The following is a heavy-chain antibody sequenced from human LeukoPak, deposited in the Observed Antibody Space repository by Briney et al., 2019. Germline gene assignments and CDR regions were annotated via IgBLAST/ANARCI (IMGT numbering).Heavy chain of an antibody. J-gene: IGHJ4*02. CDR2: ISSSSSYI. D-gene: IGHD6-19*01. CDR1: GFTFSSYS. Sequence: GGSLRLSCAASGFTFSSYSMNWVRQAPGKGLEWVSSISSSSSYIYYADSVKGRFTISRDNAKNSLYLQMNSLRAEDTAVYYCARDTYSSGWPLGGFDYWGQGTLVTVSS. CDR3: ARDTYSSGWPLGGFDY. V-gene: IGHV3-21*01.